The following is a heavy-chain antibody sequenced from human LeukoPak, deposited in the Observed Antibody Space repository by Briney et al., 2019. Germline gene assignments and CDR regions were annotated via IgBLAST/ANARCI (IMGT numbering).Heavy chain of an antibody. Sequence: ASVKVSCKASGYTFTGYRMQWARQAPGQGLEWMGWINPSNGDTNSEQKFQGRVTMTRDTSISTVYMELSRLTSDDTAVYYCARSWYGIDVWGQGTTVIVSS. CDR1: GYTFTGYR. CDR3: ARSWYGIDV. D-gene: IGHD6-13*01. CDR2: INPSNGDT. J-gene: IGHJ6*02. V-gene: IGHV1-2*02.